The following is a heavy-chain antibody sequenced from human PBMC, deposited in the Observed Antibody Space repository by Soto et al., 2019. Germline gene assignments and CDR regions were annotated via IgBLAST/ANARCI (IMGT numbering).Heavy chain of an antibody. D-gene: IGHD6-25*01. CDR2: ISSTSSTI. Sequence: EVQLVESGGGLVQPGGSLRLSCAASGFTFSNYGINWVRQTAGKGLDWVSYISSTSSTIYYADSVKGRFTISRDNAKNSLYLKMSSLRAEDTAVYYCALVIPAAKYCGMDVWGQGTTVTVSS. J-gene: IGHJ6*02. CDR3: ALVIPAAKYCGMDV. CDR1: GFTFSNYG. V-gene: IGHV3-48*01.